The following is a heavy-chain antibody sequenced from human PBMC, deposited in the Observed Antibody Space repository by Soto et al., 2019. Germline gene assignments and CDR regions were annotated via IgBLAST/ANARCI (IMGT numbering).Heavy chain of an antibody. CDR2: ISDIGGGK. V-gene: IGHV3-23*01. CDR1: RFTFSSYG. Sequence: PGGSLRLSCAASRFTFSSYGMSWVRQAPGKGLEWVSGISDIGGGKYYADSVKGRFTISRDNSKNTLYLQMNRLRAEDTAVYYCAKDPDYDFLYYYGMDVWGQGTTVTVSS. D-gene: IGHD3-3*01. J-gene: IGHJ6*02. CDR3: AKDPDYDFLYYYGMDV.